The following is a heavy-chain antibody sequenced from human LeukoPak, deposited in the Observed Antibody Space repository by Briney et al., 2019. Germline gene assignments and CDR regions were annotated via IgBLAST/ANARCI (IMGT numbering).Heavy chain of an antibody. CDR3: AKSQARGGISGTIMAIVDS. CDR2: ISSDGSNK. CDR1: GFTFSSYG. D-gene: IGHD5-24*01. Sequence: GGSLRLSCAAAGFTFSSYGMHWVRQAPGKGLEWVAVISSDGSNKYYADSVKGRFIISRDNSKNTLYLQMNSLRAEDTAVYYCAKSQARGGISGTIMAIVDSWGQGALVTVSS. V-gene: IGHV3-30*18. J-gene: IGHJ4*02.